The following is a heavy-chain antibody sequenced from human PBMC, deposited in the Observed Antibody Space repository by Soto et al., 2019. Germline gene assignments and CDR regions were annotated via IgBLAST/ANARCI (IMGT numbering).Heavy chain of an antibody. CDR3: ARGPMTTVTTWGDWYFDL. J-gene: IGHJ2*01. CDR2: IWYDGTNK. D-gene: IGHD4-17*01. Sequence: QVQLVESGGGVVQPGRSLRLSCATYGFIFSSYGMHWVRQGPDKGLEWVAVIWYDGTNKYYADSVNGRFTISRDDSKNTLYLQMNSLRAEDTAVYYCARGPMTTVTTWGDWYFDLWVRGTLVTVSS. V-gene: IGHV3-33*01. CDR1: GFIFSSYG.